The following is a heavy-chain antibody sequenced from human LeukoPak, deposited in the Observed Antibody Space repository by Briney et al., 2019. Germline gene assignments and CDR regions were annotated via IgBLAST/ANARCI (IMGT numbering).Heavy chain of an antibody. J-gene: IGHJ4*02. D-gene: IGHD5-12*01. CDR1: GFTFSSYW. V-gene: IGHV3-74*01. CDR3: ARAVDIVATPEDY. CDR2: INSDGSTT. Sequence: PGGSLRLSCAASGFTFSSYWMHWVRQAPGKGLVWVSRINSDGSTTNYADSVKGRFTISRDNAKNTLYLQMNSPRAEDTAVYYCARAVDIVATPEDYWGQGTLVTVSS.